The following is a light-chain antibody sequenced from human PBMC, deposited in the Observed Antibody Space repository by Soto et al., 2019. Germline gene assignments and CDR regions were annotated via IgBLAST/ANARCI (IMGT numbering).Light chain of an antibody. J-gene: IGLJ1*01. V-gene: IGLV1-44*01. CDR1: ISNIGSNT. Sequence: QSVLTQPPSASGTPGQRVTISCSGSISNIGSNTVNWYQHLPGTAPKVLIYSDNQRPSGVPDRFYGSKSGTSASLAISGLQSEDEADYYCAAWDDSLNGYVFGSGTTVTV. CDR2: SDN. CDR3: AAWDDSLNGYV.